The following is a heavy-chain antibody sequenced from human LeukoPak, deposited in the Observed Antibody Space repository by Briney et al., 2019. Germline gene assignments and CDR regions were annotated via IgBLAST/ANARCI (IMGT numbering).Heavy chain of an antibody. Sequence: SETLSLTCAVYGGSFSGSYWNWIRQPPGKGLEWIGKINYRGNTNYNPSLWGRVTISVDTSTNQFSLKLRSVTAADTAVYLCARESPRDDYGDFVVLDSWGQGTLVTVSS. D-gene: IGHD4-17*01. J-gene: IGHJ4*02. CDR3: ARESPRDDYGDFVVLDS. CDR1: GGSFSGSY. CDR2: INYRGNT. V-gene: IGHV4-34*01.